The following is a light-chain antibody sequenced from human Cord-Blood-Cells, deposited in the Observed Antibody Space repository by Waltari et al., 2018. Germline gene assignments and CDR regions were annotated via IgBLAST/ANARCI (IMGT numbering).Light chain of an antibody. CDR2: DVS. CDR3: CSYAGSYTGV. J-gene: IGLJ3*02. Sequence: QSALTQPRSVSGSPGQSVTISCTGTSSDVGGYNYVSWYPQHPGKAPKPMIYDVSKRPSGVPDRFSGSKSGNTASLTISGLQAEDEAEYYCCSYAGSYTGVFGGGTKLTVL. V-gene: IGLV2-11*01. CDR1: SSDVGGYNY.